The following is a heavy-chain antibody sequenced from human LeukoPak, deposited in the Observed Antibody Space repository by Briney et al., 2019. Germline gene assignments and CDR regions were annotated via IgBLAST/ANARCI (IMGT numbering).Heavy chain of an antibody. J-gene: IGHJ4*02. CDR3: VKRSAGAYGFFQY. Sequence: GGSLRLSCAASGFTFRSYAMTWVRQAPGKGLEWISTITGTGDKTYYADSVKGRFTISRDNSENTVFLQMNSLRAEDTALYYCVKRSAGAYGFFQYWGQGTLVTVSS. CDR1: GFTFRSYA. CDR2: ITGTGDKT. D-gene: IGHD3/OR15-3a*01. V-gene: IGHV3-23*01.